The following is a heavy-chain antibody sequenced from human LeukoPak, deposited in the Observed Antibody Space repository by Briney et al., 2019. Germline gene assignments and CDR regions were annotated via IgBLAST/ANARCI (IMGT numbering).Heavy chain of an antibody. CDR1: GGSVRSGSYY. V-gene: IGHV4-61*01. CDR2: IYYSGST. J-gene: IGHJ6*02. D-gene: IGHD3-10*01. CDR3: ARDRYYYGSSYYYYYGMDV. Sequence: SETLSLTCTVSGGSVRSGSYYWSWIRQPPGKGLEWIGYIYYSGSTNYNPSLKSRVTISVDTSKNQFSLKLSSVTAADTAVYYCARDRYYYGSSYYYYYGMDVWGQGTTVTVSS.